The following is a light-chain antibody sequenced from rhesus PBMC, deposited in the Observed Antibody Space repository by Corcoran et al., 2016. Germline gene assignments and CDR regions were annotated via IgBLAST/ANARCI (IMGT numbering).Light chain of an antibody. J-gene: IGKJ3*01. CDR2: GAS. V-gene: IGKV3-31*02. CDR3: QETSNVAT. Sequence: PGETATIPCRTSQSVSSYFAWYQQKPGQAPRLLTYGASSRATGIPDRFSGSGSGTDFPLTLSSLERDGFAVYCCQETSNVATFGPGTKLDIK. CDR1: QSVSSY.